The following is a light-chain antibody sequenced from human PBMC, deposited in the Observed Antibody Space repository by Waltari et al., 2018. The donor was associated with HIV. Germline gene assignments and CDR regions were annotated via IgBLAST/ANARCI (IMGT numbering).Light chain of an antibody. V-gene: IGLV1-51*02. CDR2: ENN. CDR3: GAWDDSLRAGI. Sequence: QSLLTQPPSVSAAPGQRVTISCSGSSSNVGKRPVSWYQQFPGAAPKLLIYENNQRPSDIPDLFSGSKSGSSATRYITGLQAEDEADYYCGAWDDSLRAGIFGGGTKLSVL. CDR1: SSNVGKRP. J-gene: IGLJ2*01.